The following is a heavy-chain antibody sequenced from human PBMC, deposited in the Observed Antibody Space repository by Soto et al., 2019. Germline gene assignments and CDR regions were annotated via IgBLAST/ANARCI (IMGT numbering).Heavy chain of an antibody. D-gene: IGHD6-19*01. J-gene: IGHJ6*02. Sequence: QTLSLTCAISGDSVSSNSAAWNWIRQSPSRGLEWLGRTYYRSKWYNDYAVSVKSRITINPDTSKNQFSLQLNSVTPEDTAVYYCARDLSRGIAVAGLYYYYYYGMDVWGQGTTVTVSS. CDR2: TYYRSKWYN. V-gene: IGHV6-1*01. CDR3: ARDLSRGIAVAGLYYYYYYGMDV. CDR1: GDSVSSNSAA.